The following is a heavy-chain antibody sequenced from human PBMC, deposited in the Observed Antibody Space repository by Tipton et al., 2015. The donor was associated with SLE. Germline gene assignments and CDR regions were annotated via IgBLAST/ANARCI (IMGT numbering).Heavy chain of an antibody. V-gene: IGHV4-34*01. CDR2: INHSGST. Sequence: TLSLTCAVYDGSFKTYYWSLIRQSPGRGLEWIAEINHSGSTNYNPSLQSRVTISVDTSKNQFSLKLSSVTAADTAVYYCARSPPSQVYDYWGQGNLVTVSS. CDR3: ARSPPSQVYDY. J-gene: IGHJ4*02. CDR1: DGSFKTYY.